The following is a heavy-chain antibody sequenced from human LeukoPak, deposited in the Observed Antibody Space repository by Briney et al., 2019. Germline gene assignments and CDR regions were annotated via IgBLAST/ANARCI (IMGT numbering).Heavy chain of an antibody. Sequence: GESLKISCKGSGYSFTSYWIGWVRQMPGKGLEWMGIIYPGDSDTRYSPSFQGQVTISADKSISTAYLQWSSLKASDTAMYYCTRPPQAPGWELRPHFDYWGQGTLVTVSS. D-gene: IGHD1-26*01. J-gene: IGHJ4*02. V-gene: IGHV5-51*01. CDR3: TRPPQAPGWELRPHFDY. CDR1: GYSFTSYW. CDR2: IYPGDSDT.